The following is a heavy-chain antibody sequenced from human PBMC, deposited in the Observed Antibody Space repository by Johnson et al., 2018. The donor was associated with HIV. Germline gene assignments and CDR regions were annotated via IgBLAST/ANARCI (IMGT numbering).Heavy chain of an antibody. D-gene: IGHD3-3*01. CDR3: TTAIFGVIVHAFDI. CDR1: GFTFSHAW. J-gene: IGHJ3*02. V-gene: IGHV3-15*04. Sequence: EVQVVESGGGVVQPGGSLRLSCAASGFTFSHAWMSWVRQAPGKGLEWVGHIESKADGGAADYAAPLDGRFTISRDDSKSTLYLQMNSLKTEDTAVYYCTTAIFGVIVHAFDIWGQGTMVTVSA. CDR2: IESKADGGAA.